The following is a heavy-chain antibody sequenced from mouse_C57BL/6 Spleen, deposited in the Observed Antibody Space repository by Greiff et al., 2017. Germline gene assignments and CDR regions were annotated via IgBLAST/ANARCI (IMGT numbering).Heavy chain of an antibody. J-gene: IGHJ3*01. Sequence: QVQLQQPGAELVKPGASVKLSCTASGYTFTSYWMHWVKQRPGQGLEWIGMIHPNSGSTNYNEKFKSKATLTVDKSSSTAYMQLSSLTSEDSAVYYCATYYSNYWFAYWGQGTLVTVSA. D-gene: IGHD2-5*01. V-gene: IGHV1-64*01. CDR2: IHPNSGST. CDR3: ATYYSNYWFAY. CDR1: GYTFTSYW.